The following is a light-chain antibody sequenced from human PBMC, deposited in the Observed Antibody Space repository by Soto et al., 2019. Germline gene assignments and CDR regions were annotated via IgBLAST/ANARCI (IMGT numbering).Light chain of an antibody. J-gene: IGLJ2*01. CDR2: EVY. V-gene: IGLV2-14*01. CDR3: SSCTGSSSLV. Sequence: QSALTQPASVSGSPGRSITISCTGSSSDIGACNYVSWYQQHPGKAPKLIIFEVYNRPSGVSDRFSGSKSGNSASLTISGLQDEDQAYYSCSSCTGSSSLVFGGGTKLTVL. CDR1: SSDIGACNY.